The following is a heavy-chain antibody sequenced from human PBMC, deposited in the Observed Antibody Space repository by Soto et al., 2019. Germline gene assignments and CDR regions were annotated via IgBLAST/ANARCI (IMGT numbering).Heavy chain of an antibody. D-gene: IGHD6-13*01. CDR2: IWYDGSNK. CDR1: GFTFSSYG. Sequence: GGSLRLSCAASGFTFSSYGMHWVRQAPGKGLEWVAVIWYDGSNKYYADSVKGRFTISRDNSKNTLYLQMNSLRAEDTAVYYCARDTLGYSQNRDDYYHYVMAVWGQGTTVPVSS. J-gene: IGHJ6*02. CDR3: ARDTLGYSQNRDDYYHYVMAV. V-gene: IGHV3-33*01.